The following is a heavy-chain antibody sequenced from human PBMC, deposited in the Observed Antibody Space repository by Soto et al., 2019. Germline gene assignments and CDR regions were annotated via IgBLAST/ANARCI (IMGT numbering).Heavy chain of an antibody. J-gene: IGHJ6*02. CDR1: GDSVSSNSAA. D-gene: IGHD6-13*01. Sequence: SQTLSLTCAISGDSVSSNSAAWNWIRQSPSRGLEWLGRTYYRSKWYNDYAVSVKSRITINPDTSKNQFSLQLNSVTPEDTAVYYCARDLASSSWYYYYGMDVWGQGTTVTVSS. CDR3: ARDLASSSWYYYYGMDV. CDR2: TYYRSKWYN. V-gene: IGHV6-1*01.